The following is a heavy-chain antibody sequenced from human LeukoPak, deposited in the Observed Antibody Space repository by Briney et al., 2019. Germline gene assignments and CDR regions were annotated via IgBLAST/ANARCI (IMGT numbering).Heavy chain of an antibody. D-gene: IGHD6-13*01. J-gene: IGHJ5*02. CDR1: GFTFSSYS. V-gene: IGHV3-21*01. CDR2: ISSSSTYI. Sequence: GGSLRLSCAASGFTFSSYSMNWVCQAPGKGLEWVSSISSSSTYIYYADSVKGRFTISRDNAKNSLYLQMNSLRAEDTAVYYCARDLQIDSSSWYCWFDPWGQGTLVTVSS. CDR3: ARDLQIDSSSWYCWFDP.